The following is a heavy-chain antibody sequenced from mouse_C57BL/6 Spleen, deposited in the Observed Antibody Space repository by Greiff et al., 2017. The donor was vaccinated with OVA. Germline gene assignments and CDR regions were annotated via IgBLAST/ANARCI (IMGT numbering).Heavy chain of an antibody. CDR3: TRVGDYGSYYFDY. D-gene: IGHD2-4*01. J-gene: IGHJ2*01. CDR1: GFTFSSYA. Sequence: EVNVVESGEGLVKPGGSLKLSCAASGFTFSSYAMSWVRQTPEKRLEWVAYISSGGDYIYYADTVKGRFTISRDNARNTLYLQMSSLKSEDTAMYYCTRVGDYGSYYFDYWGQGTTLTVSS. CDR2: ISSGGDYI. V-gene: IGHV5-9-1*02.